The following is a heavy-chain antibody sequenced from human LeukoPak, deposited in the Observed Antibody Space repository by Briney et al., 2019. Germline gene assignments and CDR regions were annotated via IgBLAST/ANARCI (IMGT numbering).Heavy chain of an antibody. D-gene: IGHD3-10*01. CDR2: IWYDGSNK. CDR1: GFTFSSYG. J-gene: IGHJ4*02. Sequence: PGGSLRLSCAASGFTFSSYGMHWVRQAPGKGLEWVAVIWYDGSNKYYADSVKGRFTISRDNSKNTLYLQMNSLRAEDTAVYYCARDETLWFGDLTYYFDYWGQGTLVTVSS. V-gene: IGHV3-33*01. CDR3: ARDETLWFGDLTYYFDY.